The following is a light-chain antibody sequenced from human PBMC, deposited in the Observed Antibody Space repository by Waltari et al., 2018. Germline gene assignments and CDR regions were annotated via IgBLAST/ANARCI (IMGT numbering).Light chain of an antibody. V-gene: IGLV2-14*03. Sequence: QSALTQPASVSGSPGQSIAISCTGTTSDVGGYTYVSWYQQHPGKAPKLLIYDVTNRPSGVSNRFSGSKSGNTASLTISGLQAEDEADYYCSSSVTDGSCFVFGTGTKVTV. CDR2: DVT. CDR3: SSSVTDGSCFV. CDR1: TSDVGGYTY. J-gene: IGLJ1*01.